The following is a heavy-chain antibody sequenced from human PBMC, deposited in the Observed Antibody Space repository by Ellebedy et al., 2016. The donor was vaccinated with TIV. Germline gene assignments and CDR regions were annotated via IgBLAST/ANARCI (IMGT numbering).Heavy chain of an antibody. CDR3: ARDRGVAATRGYYSNGMDF. CDR2: ISVHSGDT. D-gene: IGHD6-13*01. Sequence: AASVKVSCKASGYTFTNYGINWVRQAPGQGPEWMGWISVHSGDTKFAQRLQGRVTMTKDTSTTTAYMELRSLRSDDTAVYYCARDRGVAATRGYYSNGMDFWGQGTTVTVSS. J-gene: IGHJ6*02. V-gene: IGHV1-18*04. CDR1: GYTFTNYG.